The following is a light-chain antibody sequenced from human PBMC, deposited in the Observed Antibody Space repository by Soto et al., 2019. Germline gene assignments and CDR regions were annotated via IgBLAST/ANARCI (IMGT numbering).Light chain of an antibody. CDR2: GAA. Sequence: EIVMTQSPATLSVSPGERATLSCRASQSVSSNLAWYQQKPGQAPRLLIYGAATRATGIPARFSGSESGTEFTPTISSLQSEDFAVYYRQHYNNWRPYTFGQGTKVEIK. CDR1: QSVSSN. V-gene: IGKV3-15*01. CDR3: QHYNNWRPYT. J-gene: IGKJ2*01.